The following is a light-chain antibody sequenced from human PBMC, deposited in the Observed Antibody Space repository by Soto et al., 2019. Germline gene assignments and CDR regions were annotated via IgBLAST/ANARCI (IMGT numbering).Light chain of an antibody. CDR2: GAS. V-gene: IGKV3-20*01. CDR3: QQYGSSPRT. Sequence: EIVLTQSPGTLSLSPVERATLSCRASQTVSSSYSAWYQQKPGQAPRLLIYGASSRATGIPDRFSGSGSGTDFILTISRLEPEDFAVYYCQQYGSSPRTFGQGTKVDIK. CDR1: QTVSSSY. J-gene: IGKJ1*01.